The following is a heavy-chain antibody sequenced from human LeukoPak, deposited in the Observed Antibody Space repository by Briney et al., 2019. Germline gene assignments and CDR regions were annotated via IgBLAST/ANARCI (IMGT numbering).Heavy chain of an antibody. J-gene: IGHJ4*02. CDR2: ISGDGGNT. CDR1: GFTFSNYG. Sequence: GGSLRLSCAASGFTFSNYGMIWVRQAPGKGLEWVSSISGDGGNTFYADSVKGRFTISRDNSKNTLYLQMNSLRAEDTAVYYCATTRLRGRATPDYWGQGTLVTVSS. CDR3: ATTRLRGRATPDY. D-gene: IGHD3-10*01. V-gene: IGHV3-23*01.